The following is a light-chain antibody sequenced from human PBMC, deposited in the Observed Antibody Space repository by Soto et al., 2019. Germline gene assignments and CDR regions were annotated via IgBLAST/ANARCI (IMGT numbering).Light chain of an antibody. CDR1: SSNIGAGYD. CDR2: GNS. J-gene: IGLJ3*02. CDR3: QSYDSSLSAL. Sequence: QSVLTQPASVSGAPGQRVTISCTGSSSNIGAGYDVHWYQQLPGTAPILLIYGNSNRPSGVPDRFSGSKSGTSASLAITGLQAEDEADYYCQSYDSSLSALFGGGTKLTVL. V-gene: IGLV1-40*01.